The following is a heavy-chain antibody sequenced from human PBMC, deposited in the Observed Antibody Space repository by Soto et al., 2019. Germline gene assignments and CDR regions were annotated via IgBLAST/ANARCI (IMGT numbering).Heavy chain of an antibody. D-gene: IGHD5-18*01. Sequence: SETLSLTCTVSGGSISSYYWSWIRQPPGKGLEWIGYIYYSGSTNYNPSLKSRVTISVDTSKNQFSLKLSSVTAADTAVYYCARGSSAYSYGYHFDYWGPGTTVTVSS. CDR1: GGSISSYY. CDR2: IYYSGST. J-gene: IGHJ4*03. CDR3: ARGSSAYSYGYHFDY. V-gene: IGHV4-59*01.